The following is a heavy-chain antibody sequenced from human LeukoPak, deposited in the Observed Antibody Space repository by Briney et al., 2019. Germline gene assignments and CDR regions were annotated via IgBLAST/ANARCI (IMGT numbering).Heavy chain of an antibody. Sequence: SETLSLTCTVSGGSISSYYWSWIRQPAGKGLEWIGRIYTSGSTNYNPSLKSRVTMSVDTSKNQFSLKLSSVTAADTAVYYCAGQVYYYDSNNWFDPWGQGTLVTVSS. V-gene: IGHV4-4*07. CDR2: IYTSGST. CDR3: AGQVYYYDSNNWFDP. D-gene: IGHD3-22*01. CDR1: GGSISSYY. J-gene: IGHJ5*02.